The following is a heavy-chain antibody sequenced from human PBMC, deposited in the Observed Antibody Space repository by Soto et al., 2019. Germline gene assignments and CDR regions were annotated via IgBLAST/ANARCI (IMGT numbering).Heavy chain of an antibody. D-gene: IGHD3-22*01. CDR1: GDSINNYDHF. V-gene: IGHV4-31*03. J-gene: IGHJ5*02. CDR2: IYYSGAT. Sequence: TSETLSLTCTVSGDSINNYDHFWTWISQKPGEGLEWIGYIYYSGATYYSPSLKTRVSMSLHKSQNYFSLQLTSVTAADSAVYYCATTNGAYSYDSVSWGQGTLVTVSS. CDR3: ATTNGAYSYDSVS.